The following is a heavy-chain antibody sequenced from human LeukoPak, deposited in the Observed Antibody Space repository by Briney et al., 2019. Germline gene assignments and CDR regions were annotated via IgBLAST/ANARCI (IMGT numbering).Heavy chain of an antibody. CDR3: ARGDYGPQMYYFDY. Sequence: SETLSLTCAVYGGSFSGYYWSWIRQPPGKGLEWIGEINRSGSTNYNPSLKSRVTISVDTSKNQFSLKLSSVTAADTAVYYCARGDYGPQMYYFDYWGQGTLVTVSS. J-gene: IGHJ4*02. V-gene: IGHV4-34*01. D-gene: IGHD4/OR15-4a*01. CDR1: GGSFSGYY. CDR2: INRSGST.